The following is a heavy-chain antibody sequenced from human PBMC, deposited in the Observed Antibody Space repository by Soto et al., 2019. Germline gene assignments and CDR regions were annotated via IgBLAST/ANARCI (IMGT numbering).Heavy chain of an antibody. D-gene: IGHD2-8*01. Sequence: GASVKVACKASGYTFTGYYMHWVRQAPGQGLEWMGWISAYNGNTNYAQKLQGRVTMTTDTSTSTAYMELRSLRSDDTAVYYCASDVGYCTNGVCYTHGMEVWGQGTTVTVSS. J-gene: IGHJ6*02. CDR1: GYTFTGYY. V-gene: IGHV1-18*04. CDR2: ISAYNGNT. CDR3: ASDVGYCTNGVCYTHGMEV.